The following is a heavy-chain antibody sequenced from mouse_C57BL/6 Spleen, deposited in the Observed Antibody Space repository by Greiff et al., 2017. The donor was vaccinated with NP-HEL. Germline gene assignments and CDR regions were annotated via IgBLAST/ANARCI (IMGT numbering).Heavy chain of an antibody. D-gene: IGHD1-1*01. J-gene: IGHJ2*01. V-gene: IGHV1-81*01. CDR2: IYPRSGNP. Sequence: VQRVESGAELARPGASVKLSCKASGYTFTSYGISWVKQRTGPGLEWIGEIYPRSGNPYYNEKFKGKATLTADKSSSTAYMELRSLTSEDSAVYFCATFYYYGTKSPYYFDYWGQGTTLTVSS. CDR1: GYTFTSYG. CDR3: ATFYYYGTKSPYYFDY.